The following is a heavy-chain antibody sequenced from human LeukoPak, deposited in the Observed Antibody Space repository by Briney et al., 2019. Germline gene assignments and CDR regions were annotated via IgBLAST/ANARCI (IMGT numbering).Heavy chain of an antibody. CDR1: GFNFSSYA. Sequence: GGSLRLSCSASGFNFSSYAMYWVRQAPGKGLEYVSGISGNGGSTYHADAVKGRFTISRDNSKNTLNLQMSSVRAEDTAVYFCVRSYGSGTYIDYWGQGTLVTVSS. CDR3: VRSYGSGTYIDY. CDR2: ISGNGGST. J-gene: IGHJ4*02. V-gene: IGHV3-64D*06. D-gene: IGHD3-10*01.